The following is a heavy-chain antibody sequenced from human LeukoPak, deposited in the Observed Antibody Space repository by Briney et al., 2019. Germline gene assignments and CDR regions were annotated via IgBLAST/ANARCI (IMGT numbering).Heavy chain of an antibody. CDR1: GYSFTGYY. CDR3: ARDRGRQGYCSGGSCYSAGWFDP. J-gene: IGHJ5*02. D-gene: IGHD2-15*01. CDR2: INPSSGGT. Sequence: ASVKVSCKASGYSFTGYYMHWVRQAPGQGLEWMGWINPSSGGTNYAQKFQGRVTMTRDTSISTAYMELSRLRSDDTAVYYCARDRGRQGYCSGGSCYSAGWFDPWGQGTLVTVSS. V-gene: IGHV1-2*02.